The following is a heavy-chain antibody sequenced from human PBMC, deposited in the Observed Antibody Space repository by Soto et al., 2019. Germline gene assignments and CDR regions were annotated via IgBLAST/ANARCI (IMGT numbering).Heavy chain of an antibody. V-gene: IGHV3-15*01. CDR1: GFTFSNAW. D-gene: IGHD2-15*01. CDR2: IKSKTDGGTT. J-gene: IGHJ3*02. CDR3: TTSFGLLSSLDAFDI. Sequence: GGSLRLSCAASGFTFSNAWMSWVRQAPGKGLEWVGRIKSKTDGGTTDYAAPVKGRFTISRDDSKNTLYLQMNSLKTEDTAVYYCTTSFGLLSSLDAFDIWGQGTMVTVSS.